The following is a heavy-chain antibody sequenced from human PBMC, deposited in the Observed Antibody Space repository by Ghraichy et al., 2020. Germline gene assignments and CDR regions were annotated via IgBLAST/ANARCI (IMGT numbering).Heavy chain of an antibody. V-gene: IGHV3-7*03. D-gene: IGHD6-19*01. J-gene: IGHJ4*02. Sequence: GGSLRLSCAASGFTFSNHWMSWVRQAPGKGLEGVANIKQDGSEKYYVDSVKGRFTISRDNAKKSLYLQMNSLRAEDTAVYYCVENSGTAVAGTGYWGQGTLVTVSP. CDR1: GFTFSNHW. CDR2: IKQDGSEK. CDR3: VENSGTAVAGTGY.